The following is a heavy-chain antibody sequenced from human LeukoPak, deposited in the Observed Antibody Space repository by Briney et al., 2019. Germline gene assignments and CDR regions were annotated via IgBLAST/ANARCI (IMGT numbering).Heavy chain of an antibody. Sequence: PGGSLRLSCAASGFTFSSYWMHWVRQAPGKGLVWVSRINSDGSSTSYADSVKGRFTISRDNAKNTLYLQMNSPRAEDTAVYYCAREYGFGSGSYYPWGQGTLVIVSS. CDR1: GFTFSSYW. CDR2: INSDGSST. V-gene: IGHV3-74*01. D-gene: IGHD3-10*01. J-gene: IGHJ5*02. CDR3: AREYGFGSGSYYP.